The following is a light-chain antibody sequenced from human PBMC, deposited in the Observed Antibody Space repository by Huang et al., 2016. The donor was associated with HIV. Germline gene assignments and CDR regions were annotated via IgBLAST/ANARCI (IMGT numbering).Light chain of an antibody. J-gene: IGKJ5*01. V-gene: IGKV1-9*01. Sequence: IQLTQSPSSLSGSVGDRVTITCRSSQDITKYLAWYQQKPGKAPKLLISSASTLHNGVPSRCSGSGSGTEFTLIISNLQPEDSAIYYCQQLYGYPLTFGQGTRLEI. CDR1: QDITKY. CDR2: SAS. CDR3: QQLYGYPLT.